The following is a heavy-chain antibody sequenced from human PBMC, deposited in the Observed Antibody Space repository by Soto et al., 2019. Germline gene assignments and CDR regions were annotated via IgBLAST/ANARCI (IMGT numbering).Heavy chain of an antibody. CDR1: GYTFTGYY. CDR2: INPNSGGT. V-gene: IGHV1-2*04. CDR3: AKGIAAAGHGALYYYYGMDV. D-gene: IGHD6-13*01. J-gene: IGHJ6*02. Sequence: GASVKVSCKASGYTFTGYYMHWVRQAPGQGLEWLGWINPNSGGTNYAQNFQGWVTMTRDTSISTAYMELSRLRSDDTAVYYFAKGIAAAGHGALYYYYGMDVWGQGTTVTVSS.